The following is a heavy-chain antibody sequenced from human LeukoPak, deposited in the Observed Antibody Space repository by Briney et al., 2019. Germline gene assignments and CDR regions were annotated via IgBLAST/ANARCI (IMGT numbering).Heavy chain of an antibody. J-gene: IGHJ6*03. Sequence: SETLSLTCAVSGGSISSSNWWSWVRQPPGKGLEWIGEIYHSGSTNYNPSLKSRVTISVDKSKNQFSLKLSSVTAADTAVYYCARVGSSGWGTSFAKYYYYMDVWGKGTTVTVSS. D-gene: IGHD6-19*01. V-gene: IGHV4-4*02. CDR2: IYHSGST. CDR1: GGSISSSNW. CDR3: ARVGSSGWGTSFAKYYYYMDV.